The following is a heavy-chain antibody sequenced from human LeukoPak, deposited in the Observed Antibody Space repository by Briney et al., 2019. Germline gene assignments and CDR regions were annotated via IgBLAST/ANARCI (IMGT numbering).Heavy chain of an antibody. CDR3: ARDRVPAAMTPDYYYGMDV. Sequence: GASVKVSCKASGGTFSRYAISWVRQAPGQGLEWMGRIIPILGIANYAQKFQGRVTITADKSTSTAYMELSSLRSEDTAVYYCARDRVPAAMTPDYYYGMDVWGQGTTVTVSS. CDR2: IIPILGIA. D-gene: IGHD2-2*01. V-gene: IGHV1-69*04. J-gene: IGHJ6*02. CDR1: GGTFSRYA.